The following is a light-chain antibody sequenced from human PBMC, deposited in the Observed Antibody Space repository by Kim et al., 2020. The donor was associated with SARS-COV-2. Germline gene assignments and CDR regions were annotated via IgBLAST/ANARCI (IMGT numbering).Light chain of an antibody. V-gene: IGKV1-39*01. J-gene: IGKJ1*01. CDR1: HSISNF. Sequence: ASVGDTVTITCRASHSISNFLDWYQQRPGKAPKLLIYTASTLQSGVPSRFSGSRSVTDFTLTITSLQPEDFATYYCQQSYSTPPTFGQGTKVDIK. CDR2: TAS. CDR3: QQSYSTPPT.